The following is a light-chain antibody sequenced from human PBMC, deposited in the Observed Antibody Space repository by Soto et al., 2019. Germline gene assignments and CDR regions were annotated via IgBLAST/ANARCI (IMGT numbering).Light chain of an antibody. CDR1: QSISKY. J-gene: IGKJ3*01. V-gene: IGKV3-11*01. CDR3: QQLSDWPVT. Sequence: EIVLTQSPATLSLSPGEGATLSCRASQSISKYLVWYQQKPGQAPRVLIYDTSNRATGIPARFSGTGSGTDFTLTISSLEPEDFAVYYCQQLSDWPVTFGPGTKVDIK. CDR2: DTS.